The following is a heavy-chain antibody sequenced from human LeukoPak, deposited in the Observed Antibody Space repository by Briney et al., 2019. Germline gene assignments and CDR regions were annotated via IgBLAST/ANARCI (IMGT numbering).Heavy chain of an antibody. CDR2: IRYDGSNK. V-gene: IGHV3-30*02. J-gene: IGHJ5*02. CDR1: GFTFSSYG. Sequence: PGGSLRLSCAASGFTFSSYGMHWVRQAPGKGLEWVAFIRYDGSNKYYADSVKGRFTISRDNSKNTLYLQMNSLRAEDTAVYYCAREGLYGSGTIWFDPWGQGTLVTVSS. CDR3: AREGLYGSGTIWFDP. D-gene: IGHD3-10*01.